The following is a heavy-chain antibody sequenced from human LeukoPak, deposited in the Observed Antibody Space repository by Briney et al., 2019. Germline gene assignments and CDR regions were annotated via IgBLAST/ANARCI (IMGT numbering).Heavy chain of an antibody. CDR3: AKTPSSLIY. CDR1: GGSISSYY. V-gene: IGHV4-59*08. CDR2: IYYTGNT. J-gene: IGHJ4*02. D-gene: IGHD6-13*01. Sequence: SETLSLTCTVSGGSISSYYWSWIRQPPGKGLEWIGYIYYTGNTNYNPSLKSRVTISVDTSKNQFSLNLSSVTAADTAVYYCAKTPSSLIYWGQGTLVTVSS.